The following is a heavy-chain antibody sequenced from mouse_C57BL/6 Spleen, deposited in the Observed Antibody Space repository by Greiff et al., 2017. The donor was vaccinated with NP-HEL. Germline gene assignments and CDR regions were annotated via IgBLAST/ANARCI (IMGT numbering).Heavy chain of an antibody. J-gene: IGHJ4*01. V-gene: IGHV1-85*01. Sequence: VKLMESGPELVKPGASVKLSCKASGYTFTSYDINWVKQRPGQGLEWIGWIYPRDGSTKYNEKFKGKATLTVDTSSCTAYMELHSLPSEDSAVYFCAIYYGNPHYYAMDYWGQGTSVTVSS. CDR3: AIYYGNPHYYAMDY. D-gene: IGHD2-1*01. CDR1: GYTFTSYD. CDR2: IYPRDGST.